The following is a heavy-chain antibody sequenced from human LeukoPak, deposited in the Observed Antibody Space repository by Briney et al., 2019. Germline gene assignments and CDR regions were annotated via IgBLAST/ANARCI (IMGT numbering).Heavy chain of an antibody. V-gene: IGHV3-53*01. Sequence: GGSLRLSCAASGFTVSNNYMSWVRQAPGKGLEWVSVIYSDGSTYYADSVKGRFTISRHNAKNSLYLQMNSLRDEDTAVYYCARDGPRDYYDSSGYYPLGDYWGQGTLVTVSS. J-gene: IGHJ4*02. CDR3: ARDGPRDYYDSSGYYPLGDY. D-gene: IGHD3-22*01. CDR2: IYSDGST. CDR1: GFTVSNNY.